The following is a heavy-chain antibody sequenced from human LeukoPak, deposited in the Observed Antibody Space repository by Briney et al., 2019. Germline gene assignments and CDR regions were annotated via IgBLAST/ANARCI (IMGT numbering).Heavy chain of an antibody. D-gene: IGHD5-12*01. V-gene: IGHV6-1*01. CDR3: AREGSGYDSGYEDIANFDY. CDR1: GDSASSNSAA. Sequence: SQTLSLTCAISGDSASSNSAAWNWIRQSPSRGLEWLGRTYYRSKWYNDYAVSVKSRITINPDTSKNQFSLQLNSVTPEDTAVYYCAREGSGYDSGYEDIANFDYWGQGTLVTVSS. CDR2: TYYRSKWYN. J-gene: IGHJ4*02.